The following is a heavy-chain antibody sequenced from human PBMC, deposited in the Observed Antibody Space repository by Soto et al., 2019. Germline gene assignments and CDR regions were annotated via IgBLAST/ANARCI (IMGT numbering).Heavy chain of an antibody. Sequence: SETPSPPRVFYCGAFSGYYWGLICQSPGKGLECIGGINHRGSTNYNPSLESRVTISVDTSKNQFSLKLPSVTAADTAMYYCARDGFCTSTTCRVGNWFDPWGQGTLVTVSS. CDR2: INHRGST. J-gene: IGHJ5*02. V-gene: IGHV4-34*01. CDR3: ARDGFCTSTTCRVGNWFDP. D-gene: IGHD2-2*01. CDR1: CGAFSGYY.